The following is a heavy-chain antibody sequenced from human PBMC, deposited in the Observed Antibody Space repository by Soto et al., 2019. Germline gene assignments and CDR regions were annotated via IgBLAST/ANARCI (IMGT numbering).Heavy chain of an antibody. J-gene: IGHJ4*02. D-gene: IGHD3-10*01. CDR1: GFTFSSYG. CDR3: MNLYSYGSGSYYK. CDR2: IWYDGSNK. Sequence: GGSLRLSCAASGFTFSSYGMHWVRQAPGKGLEWVAVIWYDGSNKYYADSVKGRFTISRDNSKNTLYLQMNSLRAEDTAVYYCMNLYSYGSGSYYKWGQGTLVTV. V-gene: IGHV3-33*06.